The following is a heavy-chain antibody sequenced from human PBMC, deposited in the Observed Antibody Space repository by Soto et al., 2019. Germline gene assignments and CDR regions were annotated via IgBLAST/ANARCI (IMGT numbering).Heavy chain of an antibody. CDR2: IIPVLARA. J-gene: IGHJ6*02. CDR3: ASAVGLPTLAGHTYYYYAMDV. Sequence: QVQLVQSGAEVRKPGSSLKVSCKASGGIFSSYALSWVRQAPGQGLEWMGGIIPVLARADYAQRVQGRLTITADESTSTAYMELTSLRSEDTAVYYCASAVGLPTLAGHTYYYYAMDVWGLGSTVTVSS. CDR1: GGIFSSYA. V-gene: IGHV1-69*01.